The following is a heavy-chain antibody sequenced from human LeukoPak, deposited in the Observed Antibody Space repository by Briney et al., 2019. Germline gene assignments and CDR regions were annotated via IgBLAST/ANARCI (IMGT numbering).Heavy chain of an antibody. CDR2: IYHSGST. J-gene: IGHJ4*02. CDR3: ARGKQGGGYFDY. CDR1: GGSISSGGYY. D-gene: IGHD3-16*01. Sequence: SETLSLTCTVSGGSISSGGYYWSWIRQPPGKGLEWIGYIYHSGSTYYNPSLKSRVTISVDRSKNQFSLKLSSVTAADTAVYYCARGKQGGGYFDYWGQGTLVTVSS. V-gene: IGHV4-30-2*01.